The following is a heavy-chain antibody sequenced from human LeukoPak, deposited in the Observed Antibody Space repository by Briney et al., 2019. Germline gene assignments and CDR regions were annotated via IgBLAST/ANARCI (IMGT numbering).Heavy chain of an antibody. CDR3: ARSLPYGSGRYYYYYMDA. J-gene: IGHJ6*03. V-gene: IGHV4-34*01. D-gene: IGHD3-10*01. CDR1: GGSFSGYY. Sequence: SETLSLSCAVYGGSFSGYYWSWIRQPPGKGLEWIGEINHSGSTNYNPSLKSRVTISVDTSKNQFSLKLSSVTAADTAVYYCARSLPYGSGRYYYYYMDAWGKGTTVTVSS. CDR2: INHSGST.